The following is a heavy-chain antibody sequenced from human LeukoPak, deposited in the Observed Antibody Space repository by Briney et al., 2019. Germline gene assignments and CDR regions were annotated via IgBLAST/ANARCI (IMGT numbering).Heavy chain of an antibody. Sequence: GGSLRLSCAASGFTVSSNYMSWVRQAPGKGLEWVSVIYSGGSTYYADSVKGRFTISRDNSKNTLYLQMNSLRAEDTAVYYCAREHPGYCSGGSCYSLDYWGQGTLVTASS. J-gene: IGHJ4*02. CDR1: GFTVSSNY. V-gene: IGHV3-66*01. D-gene: IGHD2-15*01. CDR3: AREHPGYCSGGSCYSLDY. CDR2: IYSGGST.